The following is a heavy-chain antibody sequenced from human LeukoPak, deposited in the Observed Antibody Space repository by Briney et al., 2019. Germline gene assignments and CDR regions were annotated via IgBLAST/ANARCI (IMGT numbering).Heavy chain of an antibody. D-gene: IGHD3-22*01. CDR2: ISYDGSNK. CDR1: GFTFSSYA. Sequence: GGSLRLSCAASGFTFSSYAMHWVRQAPGKGLEWVAVISYDGSNKYYADSVKGRFTISRDNSKNTLYLQMNSLRAEDTAVYYCAKGHDSSGYYPHYFDYWGQGTLVTVSS. CDR3: AKGHDSSGYYPHYFDY. V-gene: IGHV3-30-3*01. J-gene: IGHJ4*02.